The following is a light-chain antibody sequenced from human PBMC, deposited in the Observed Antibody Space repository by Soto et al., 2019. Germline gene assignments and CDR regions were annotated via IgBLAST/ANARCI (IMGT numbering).Light chain of an antibody. CDR1: SGAVTSSHY. J-gene: IGLJ2*01. V-gene: IGLV7-46*01. Sequence: QAGVTQEPSLTVSPGGTVTLPCGSSSGAVTSSHYPYWFQRKPGQGPRTLIYDTSDRHSWTPARFSGSLLGGKAALTLSGAQPEDEADYYCLVFYGSAVVFGGGTKLTVL. CDR2: DTS. CDR3: LVFYGSAVV.